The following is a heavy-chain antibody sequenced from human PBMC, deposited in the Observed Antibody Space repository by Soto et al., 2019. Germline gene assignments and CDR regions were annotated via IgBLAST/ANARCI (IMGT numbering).Heavy chain of an antibody. D-gene: IGHD4-17*01. CDR3: AKSLTSTVTPEYFHH. V-gene: IGHV3-23*01. CDR2: ISGSGGST. J-gene: IGHJ1*01. Sequence: PGGSLRLSCAASGFTFSSYAFSWVRQAPGKGLEWVSAISGSGGSTYYADSVKGRFTISRDNSKNTLYLQMNSLRAEDTAVYYYAKSLTSTVTPEYFHHWGQGPLVTVSS. CDR1: GFTFSSYA.